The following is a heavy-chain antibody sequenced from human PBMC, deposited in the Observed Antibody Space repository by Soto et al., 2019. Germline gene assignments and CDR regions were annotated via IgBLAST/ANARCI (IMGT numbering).Heavy chain of an antibody. J-gene: IGHJ5*02. D-gene: IGHD5-18*01. Sequence: ASVKVSCKASGYTFTSYCISWVRQAPGQGLEWMGWISAYNGNTNYAQKLQGRVTMTTDTSTSTAYMELRSLRSDDTAVYYCARSSRGYSYGHGSPFGPWGQGTLVTVSS. CDR1: GYTFTSYC. CDR2: ISAYNGNT. CDR3: ARSSRGYSYGHGSPFGP. V-gene: IGHV1-18*01.